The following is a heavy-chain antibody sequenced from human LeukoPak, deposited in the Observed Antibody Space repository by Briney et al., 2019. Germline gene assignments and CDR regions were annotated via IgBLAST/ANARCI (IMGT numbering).Heavy chain of an antibody. CDR2: INPNSGGT. J-gene: IGHJ6*02. CDR1: RYTFTGYY. D-gene: IGHD3-3*01. CDR3: ARYYDFWSGYYPYYYGMDV. V-gene: IGHV1-2*02. Sequence: ASVKVSCKASRYTFTGYYMHWVRQAPGQGLEWMGWINPNSGGTNYAQKFQGRVTMTRDTSISTAYMELSRLRSDDTAVYYCARYYDFWSGYYPYYYGMDVWGQGTTVTVSS.